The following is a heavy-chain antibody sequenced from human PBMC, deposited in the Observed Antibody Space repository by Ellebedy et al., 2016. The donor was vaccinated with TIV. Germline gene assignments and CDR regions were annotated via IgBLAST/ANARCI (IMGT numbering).Heavy chain of an antibody. CDR2: ISAFNGDT. Sequence: ASVKVSCKASGYTFTGFGISWLRQAPGQGLEWMGWISAFNGDTNYVQKLQGRVTMTSDTSTSTAYMELRSLRSDDTAVYYCARVIGLRDCSGDICSPPPPLDHWGQGALVTVSS. CDR3: ARVIGLRDCSGDICSPPPPLDH. D-gene: IGHD2-15*01. V-gene: IGHV1-18*04. J-gene: IGHJ4*02. CDR1: GYTFTGFG.